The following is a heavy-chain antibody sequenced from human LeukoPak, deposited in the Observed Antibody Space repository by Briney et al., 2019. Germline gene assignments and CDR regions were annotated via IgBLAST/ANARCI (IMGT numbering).Heavy chain of an antibody. CDR1: GFTVSSNY. CDR3: ARADDYRNYYYGMDV. D-gene: IGHD4-11*01. Sequence: PGGSLRLSCAASGFTVSSNYMSWVRQAPGKGLEWVSVIFSGGSTYYADSVKGRFTISRDNSKNTLYVQMNSLRAEDTAVYYCARADDYRNYYYGMDVWGQGTTVTVSS. V-gene: IGHV3-66*01. CDR2: IFSGGST. J-gene: IGHJ6*02.